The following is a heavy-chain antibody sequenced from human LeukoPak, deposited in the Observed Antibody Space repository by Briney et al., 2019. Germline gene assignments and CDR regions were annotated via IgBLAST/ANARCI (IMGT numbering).Heavy chain of an antibody. V-gene: IGHV3-48*02. CDR2: ISSSGSTI. D-gene: IGHD1-1*01. CDR3: ARDCRLNCARQPGFDS. Sequence: GGSLSLSCVASGFTFSSYSMNWVRQAPGKGQEWVSYISSSGSTIYYADSVKGRLTISRDNAKNSLYLQLSSLRDEDTAVYYCARDCRLNCARQPGFDSWGQGTLVTVSS. J-gene: IGHJ5*01. CDR1: GFTFSSYS.